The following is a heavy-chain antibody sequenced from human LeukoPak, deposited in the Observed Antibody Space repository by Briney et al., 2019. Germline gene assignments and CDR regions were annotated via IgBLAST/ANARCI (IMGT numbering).Heavy chain of an antibody. CDR3: AKDSSGYYYQWRYFDY. CDR2: ISYDGSNK. V-gene: IGHV3-30*18. D-gene: IGHD3-22*01. J-gene: IGHJ4*02. Sequence: PGGSLRLSCAASGFTFSSYGMHWVRQAPAKGLEGVAVISYDGSNKYYADSVKGRFTISRDNSKNTLYLQMNSLRAEDTAAYYCAKDSSGYYYQWRYFDYWGQGTLVTISS. CDR1: GFTFSSYG.